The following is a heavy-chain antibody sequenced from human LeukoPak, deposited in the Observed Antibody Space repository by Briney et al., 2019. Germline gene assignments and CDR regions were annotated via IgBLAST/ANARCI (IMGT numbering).Heavy chain of an antibody. Sequence: PGGSLRLSCAASGFTFSSYAMSWVRQAPGKGLEWVSAISGSGGSTYYADSVKGRFTISRDNSKNTLYLQMNSLRAEDTAVYYCAKDSEGGAARLCGNYFDYWGQGTLVTVSS. J-gene: IGHJ4*02. D-gene: IGHD6-6*01. CDR3: AKDSEGGAARLCGNYFDY. CDR1: GFTFSSYA. V-gene: IGHV3-23*01. CDR2: ISGSGGST.